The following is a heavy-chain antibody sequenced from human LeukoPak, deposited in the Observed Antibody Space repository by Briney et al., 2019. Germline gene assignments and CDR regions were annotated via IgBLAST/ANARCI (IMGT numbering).Heavy chain of an antibody. CDR2: ISGSGGST. CDR3: AKSPRSGGSGYFDY. V-gene: IGHV3-23*01. J-gene: IGHJ4*02. Sequence: PGGSLRLSCAASGFTFSSYAMSWVRQAPGKGLEWVSAISGSGGSTYYADSVKGRFTISRDNSKNSLYLQMNSLRAEDTAVYYCAKSPRSGGSGYFDYWGQGTLVTVSS. CDR1: GFTFSSYA. D-gene: IGHD2-15*01.